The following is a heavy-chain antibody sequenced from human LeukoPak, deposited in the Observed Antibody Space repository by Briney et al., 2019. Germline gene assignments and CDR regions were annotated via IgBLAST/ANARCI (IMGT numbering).Heavy chain of an antibody. CDR1: GFTFSSYW. D-gene: IGHD2-2*01. CDR3: ARDHHYCSSTSCYYFDY. J-gene: IGHJ4*02. CDR2: IKQDGSEK. V-gene: IGHV3-7*01. Sequence: HPGGSLRLSCAASGFTFSSYWMSWVRQAPGKGLEWVANIKQDGSEKYYVDSVKGRFTISRDNAKNSLYLQMNSLRAEDTAVYYCARDHHYCSSTSCYYFDYWGQETLVTVSS.